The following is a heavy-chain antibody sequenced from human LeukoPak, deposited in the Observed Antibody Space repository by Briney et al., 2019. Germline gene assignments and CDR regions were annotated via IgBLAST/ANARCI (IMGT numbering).Heavy chain of an antibody. J-gene: IGHJ4*02. V-gene: IGHV3-7*01. CDR1: GFTFSSYC. D-gene: IGHD6-6*01. CDR3: ANEGAYTSSSPTGY. CDR2: INQDGSEK. Sequence: PGGSLRLSCGASGFTFSSYCMSWVRQAPGKGLEWVANINQDGSEKYYVVSVKGRFTIYRDNAKNSLYLQVNSVSADDTAVYYCANEGAYTSSSPTGYWGQGTLVTVSS.